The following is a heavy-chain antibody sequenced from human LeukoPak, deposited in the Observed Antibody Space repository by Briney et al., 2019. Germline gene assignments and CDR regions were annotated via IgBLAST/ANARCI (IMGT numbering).Heavy chain of an antibody. J-gene: IGHJ6*02. V-gene: IGHV4-59*01. CDR1: GSSISSYY. CDR3: ARDQYYYDRSGYYYYYYGMDV. CDR2: IYYSGST. D-gene: IGHD3-22*01. Sequence: PSETLSLTCTVSGSSISSYYWSWIRQPPGKGLEWIGYIYYSGSTNYNPSLKSRVTISVDTSKNQFSLQLSSVTAADTAVYYCARDQYYYDRSGYYYYYYGMDVWGQGTTVTVSS.